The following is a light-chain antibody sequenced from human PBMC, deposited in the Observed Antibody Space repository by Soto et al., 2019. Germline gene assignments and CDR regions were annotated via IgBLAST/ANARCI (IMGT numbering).Light chain of an antibody. Sequence: QSVLTQPASVSGSPGQSITISCTGTSSDVGGYNYVSWYQQHPGKAPKLMIYDVSNRPSGVSNRFSGSKSGNTASLTISGLEAEDEAGYYCSSKTSGSMSNVFGTGTKLTVL. CDR3: SSKTSGSMSNV. J-gene: IGLJ1*01. CDR1: SSDVGGYNY. V-gene: IGLV2-14*01. CDR2: DVS.